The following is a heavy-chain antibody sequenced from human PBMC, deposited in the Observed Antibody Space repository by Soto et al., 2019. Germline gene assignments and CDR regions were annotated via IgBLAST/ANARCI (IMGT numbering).Heavy chain of an antibody. CDR1: GGTFSSYT. V-gene: IGHV1-69*02. CDR2: IIPILGIA. CDR3: ASLYSSGWDPEGDD. J-gene: IGHJ4*02. D-gene: IGHD6-19*01. Sequence: QVQLVQSGAEVKKPGSSVKVSCKASGGTFSSYTISWVRQAPGQGLEWMGRIIPILGIANYAQKFQGRVTITADKSTSNAYMELSSLRSEDTAVYYCASLYSSGWDPEGDDWGQGTLVTVSS.